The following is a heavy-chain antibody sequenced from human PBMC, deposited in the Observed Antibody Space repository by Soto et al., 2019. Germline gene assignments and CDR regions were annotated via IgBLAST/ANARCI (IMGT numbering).Heavy chain of an antibody. J-gene: IGHJ5*02. CDR1: GGSFSGYY. Sequence: QVQLQQWGAGLLKPSETLSLTCAVYGGSFSGYYWSWIRQPPGKGLEWIGEINHSGSTNYNPSLKSPVNRSVDTSKNQFSLKLSYVTAADTAVYYCARDPLWVVVVPAARSWFDTWGKGNLVTVSS. V-gene: IGHV4-34*01. CDR3: ARDPLWVVVVPAARSWFDT. CDR2: INHSGST. D-gene: IGHD2-2*01.